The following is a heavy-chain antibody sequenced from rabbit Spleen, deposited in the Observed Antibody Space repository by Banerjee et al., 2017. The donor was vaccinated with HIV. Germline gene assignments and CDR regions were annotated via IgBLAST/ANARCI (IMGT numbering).Heavy chain of an antibody. Sequence: QSLEESGGDLVKPGASLTLTCTASGFSFSGSHYMCWVRQAPGKGLEWIACIYAGGSGTTYSATWAKGRFTISKTSSTTMTLQMTSLTAADTATYFCARDTGTSFSTYGMDLWGQGTLVTVS. CDR3: ARDTGTSFSTYGMDL. CDR1: GFSFSGSHY. J-gene: IGHJ6*01. V-gene: IGHV1S40*01. CDR2: IYAGGSGTT. D-gene: IGHD8-1*01.